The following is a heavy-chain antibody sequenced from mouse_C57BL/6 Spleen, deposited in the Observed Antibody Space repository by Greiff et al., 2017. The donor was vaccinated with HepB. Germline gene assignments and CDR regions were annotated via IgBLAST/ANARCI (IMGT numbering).Heavy chain of an antibody. Sequence: EVMLVESGGGLVKPGGSLKLSCAASGFTFSDYGMHWVRQAPEKGLEWVAYISSGSSTIYYADTVKGRFTISRDNAKNTLFLQMTSLRSEDTAMYYCARKDWGNWYFDVWGTGTTVTVSS. CDR3: ARKDWGNWYFDV. J-gene: IGHJ1*03. D-gene: IGHD4-1*01. CDR1: GFTFSDYG. CDR2: ISSGSSTI. V-gene: IGHV5-17*01.